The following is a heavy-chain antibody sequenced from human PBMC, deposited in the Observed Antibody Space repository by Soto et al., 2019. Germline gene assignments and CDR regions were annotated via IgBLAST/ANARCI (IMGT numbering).Heavy chain of an antibody. J-gene: IGHJ6*02. CDR1: GGTFSSYA. V-gene: IGHV1-69*01. D-gene: IGHD3-9*01. Sequence: QVQLVQSGAEVKKPGSSVKVSCKASGGTFSSYAISWVRQAPGQGLEWMGGIIPIFGTANYAQKFQGRVTITADESTSTAYMELSSLRSEDTAVYYCARKLRYFDWLLLPQDYYYGMDVWGQGTTVTVSS. CDR3: ARKLRYFDWLLLPQDYYYGMDV. CDR2: IIPIFGTA.